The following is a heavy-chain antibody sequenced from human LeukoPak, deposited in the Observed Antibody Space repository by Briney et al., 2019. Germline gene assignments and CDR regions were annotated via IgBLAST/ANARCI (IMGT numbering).Heavy chain of an antibody. CDR2: ISGSGDST. Sequence: GGSLRLSCAASGFIFNNYAMNWVRQAPGKGLEWVSGISGSGDSTFYADSVKGRFTISRDNSKNTLDLQMNSLRAEDTAVYYCAKSRSSSVSCYNYWGQGTLVTVSS. V-gene: IGHV3-23*01. J-gene: IGHJ4*02. CDR1: GFIFNNYA. CDR3: AKSRSSSVSCYNY. D-gene: IGHD2-2*02.